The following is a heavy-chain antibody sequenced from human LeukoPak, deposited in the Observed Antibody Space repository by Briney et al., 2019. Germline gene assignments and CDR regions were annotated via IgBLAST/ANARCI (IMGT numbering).Heavy chain of an antibody. CDR2: IYYSGST. D-gene: IGHD3-10*01. CDR1: GGSISSGDYY. V-gene: IGHV4-30-4*08. Sequence: SETLSLTCTVSGGSISSGDYYWSWIRQAPGKGLEWIGYIYYSGSTYYNPSLKSRVTISVDTSKNQFSLKLSSVTAADTAVYYCARDRGSGSYQHYYYYYYMDVWGKGTTVTVSS. J-gene: IGHJ6*03. CDR3: ARDRGSGSYQHYYYYYYMDV.